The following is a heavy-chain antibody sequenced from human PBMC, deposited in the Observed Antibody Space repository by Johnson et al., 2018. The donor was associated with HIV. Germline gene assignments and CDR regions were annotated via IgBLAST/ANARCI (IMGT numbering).Heavy chain of an antibody. CDR2: ISYDGSNK. J-gene: IGHJ3*02. D-gene: IGHD2-15*01. V-gene: IGHV3-30*04. Sequence: VQLVESGGVVQPGRSLRLSCAASGFTFSSYAMHWVRQAPGKGLEWVAVISYDGSNKYYADSVKGRFTISRDNSKNTLYLQMNSLRAEDTAVYYCATDIVVVLAVTGTGAAFDIWGQGTMVTVSS. CDR1: GFTFSSYA. CDR3: ATDIVVVLAVTGTGAAFDI.